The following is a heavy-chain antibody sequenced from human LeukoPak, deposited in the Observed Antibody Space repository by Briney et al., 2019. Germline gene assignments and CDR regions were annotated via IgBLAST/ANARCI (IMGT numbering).Heavy chain of an antibody. CDR1: GFTFGNAW. CDR2: IKSKTDGGTT. CDR3: TTDPGPADYDY. D-gene: IGHD2-8*02. J-gene: IGHJ4*02. Sequence: GGSLRLSCAASGFTFGNAWMSWVRQAPGKGLEWVGRIKSKTDGGTTDYAAPVKGRFTISRDDSKNTLYLQMNSLKTEDTAVYYCTTDPGPADYDYWGQGTLVTVSS. V-gene: IGHV3-15*01.